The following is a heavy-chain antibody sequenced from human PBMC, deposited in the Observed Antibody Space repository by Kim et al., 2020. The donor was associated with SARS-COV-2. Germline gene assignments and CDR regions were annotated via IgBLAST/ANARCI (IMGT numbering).Heavy chain of an antibody. CDR1: GFTFSTYA. CDR3: AKDKGIAGGELLDH. CDR2: ISISGGDT. J-gene: IGHJ4*02. Sequence: GGSLRLSCVASGFTFSTYAMTWVRQAPGKGLEWVSTISISGGDTYYADSVKGRFTISRDNSRSTLYLEMDSLRGEDTATYYCAKDKGIAGGELLDHWGQGTLVTVSP. D-gene: IGHD2-21*01. V-gene: IGHV3-23*01.